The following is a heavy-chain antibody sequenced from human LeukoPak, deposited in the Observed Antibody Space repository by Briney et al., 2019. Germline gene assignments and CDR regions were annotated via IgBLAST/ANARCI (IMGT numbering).Heavy chain of an antibody. V-gene: IGHV4-34*01. CDR1: GGSFSGYY. J-gene: IGHJ6*03. CDR3: AMGVDTAMVPEHDYYYMDV. Sequence: PSETLSLTCAVYGGSFSGYYWSWIRQPPGKGLEWIGEINHSGSTNYNPSLKSRVTISVDTSKNQFSLKLSSVTAADTAVYYCAMGVDTAMVPEHDYYYMDVWGKGTTVTISS. D-gene: IGHD5-18*01. CDR2: INHSGST.